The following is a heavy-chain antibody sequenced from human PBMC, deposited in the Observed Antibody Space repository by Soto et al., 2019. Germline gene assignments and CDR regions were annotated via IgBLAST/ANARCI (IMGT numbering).Heavy chain of an antibody. D-gene: IGHD1-26*01. CDR1: GYTFTSFD. V-gene: IGHV1-8*01. CDR3: ARDLGATPWFEP. CDR2: LNPGRGVT. Sequence: ASVKVSCKASGYTFTSFDINWVRRAAGQGLEWMGWLNPGRGVTGYAQKFQGRLSLTASTSISTAYMELSGLTSDDTAIYYCARDLGATPWFEPWGQGTLVTVS. J-gene: IGHJ5*02.